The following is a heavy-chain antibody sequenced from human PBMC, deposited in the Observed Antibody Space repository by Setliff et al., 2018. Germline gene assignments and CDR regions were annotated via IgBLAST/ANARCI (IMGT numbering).Heavy chain of an antibody. D-gene: IGHD5-12*01. Sequence: PGGSLRLSCAASGFTFSSHDMHWVRQATGKGLEWVSPIDTAGDTYYPASVKGRFIIFRENAKSSLCPQMNSLRAEDTAVYYCAREWLQEAFDIWGQGTMVTVSS. J-gene: IGHJ3*02. CDR2: IDTAGDT. V-gene: IGHV3-13*01. CDR1: GFTFSSHD. CDR3: AREWLQEAFDI.